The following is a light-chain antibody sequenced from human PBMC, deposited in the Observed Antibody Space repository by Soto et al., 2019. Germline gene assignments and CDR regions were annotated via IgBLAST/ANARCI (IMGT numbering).Light chain of an antibody. J-gene: IGLJ1*01. CDR2: EVS. CDR3: SSYTTSSTAYV. Sequence: QSVLTQPASVSGSPGQSITISCTGTNSDVGRYNYVSWYQQQPGKAPKLMIYEVSNRPSGVSNRFSGSKSGNTASLTISGLQAEDEADYYCSSYTTSSTAYVFGIGTKATVL. V-gene: IGLV2-14*01. CDR1: NSDVGRYNY.